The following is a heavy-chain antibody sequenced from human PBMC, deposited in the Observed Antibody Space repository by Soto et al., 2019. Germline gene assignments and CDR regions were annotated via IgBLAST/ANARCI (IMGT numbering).Heavy chain of an antibody. D-gene: IGHD1-26*01. J-gene: IGHJ4*02. CDR1: GFTFSNYA. Sequence: EVQLLESGGGLVQPGGSLRLSCAASGFTFSNYAMNWVRQAPVKGLEWVSVISGSGDSTYHADSVKGRFTISRDNSKNTLYLQLNSLRAEGTAVYYCARRGSGSYYDSWGQGTLVTVSS. CDR3: ARRGSGSYYDS. V-gene: IGHV3-23*01. CDR2: ISGSGDST.